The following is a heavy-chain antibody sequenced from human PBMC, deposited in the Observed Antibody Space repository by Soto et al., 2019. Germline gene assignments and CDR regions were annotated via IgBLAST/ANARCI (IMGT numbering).Heavy chain of an antibody. J-gene: IGHJ6*02. D-gene: IGHD3-9*01. CDR3: ARGLRYFDWFSNYGMDV. CDR2: MNPNSGNT. CDR1: GYTFTSYD. Sequence: ASVKVSCKASGYTFTSYDINWVRQATGQGLEWMGWMNPNSGNTGYAQKFQGRVTMTRNTSISTAYMELSSLRSEDTAVYYCARGLRYFDWFSNYGMDVWGQGTTVTVSS. V-gene: IGHV1-8*01.